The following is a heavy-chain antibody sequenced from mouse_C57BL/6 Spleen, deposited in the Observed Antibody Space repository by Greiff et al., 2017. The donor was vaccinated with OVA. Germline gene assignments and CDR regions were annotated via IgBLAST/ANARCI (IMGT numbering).Heavy chain of an antibody. CDR2: IRHKANGYTT. J-gene: IGHJ1*03. V-gene: IGHV7-3*01. Sequence: EVQLVESGGGLVQPGGSLSLSCAASGFTFTDYYMSWVRQPPGKALEWLGFIRHKANGYTTEYSASVKGRFTISRDNSQSILYLQMHALRAEDSATYYCARYYYGSSSYWYFDVWGTGTTVTVSS. CDR3: ARYYYGSSSYWYFDV. D-gene: IGHD1-1*01. CDR1: GFTFTDYY.